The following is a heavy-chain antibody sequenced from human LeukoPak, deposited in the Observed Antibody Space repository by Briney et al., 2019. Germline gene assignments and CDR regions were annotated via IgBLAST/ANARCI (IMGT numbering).Heavy chain of an antibody. D-gene: IGHD3-22*01. Sequence: PSETLSLTCTVSGGSISSSSYYWGWLRQPPGKGLEWIVSICYSGSTYYNPSLKSRVTISVDTSKKQFSLKLSSVTAADTAVYYCARVDYYDSSGYCFDYWGQGTLVTVSS. V-gene: IGHV4-39*07. CDR2: ICYSGST. J-gene: IGHJ4*02. CDR3: ARVDYYDSSGYCFDY. CDR1: GGSISSSSYY.